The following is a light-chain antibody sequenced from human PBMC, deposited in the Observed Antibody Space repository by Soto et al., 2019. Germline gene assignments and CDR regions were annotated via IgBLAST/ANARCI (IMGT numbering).Light chain of an antibody. J-gene: IGKJ1*01. CDR3: QQYNTYLTWT. CDR2: DAS. V-gene: IGKV1-5*01. Sequence: TQMTQSPSTLSASVGDRVTITCRASQSVSMWLAWYQQKPEKAPRLLIYDASNLESGVPSRFSGSGSRTEFTLTITSLQPEDAATYYCQQYNTYLTWTFGQGTKVEIK. CDR1: QSVSMW.